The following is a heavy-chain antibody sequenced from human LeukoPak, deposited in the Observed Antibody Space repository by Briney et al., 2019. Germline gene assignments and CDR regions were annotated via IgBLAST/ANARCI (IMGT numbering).Heavy chain of an antibody. CDR3: ARDVERRYNWNYYYMDV. V-gene: IGHV6-1*01. CDR1: GDSVSSNSAA. Sequence: SQTLSLTCAISGDSVSSNSAAWNWIRQSPSRGLEWLGRTYYRSKWYNDYAVSVKSRITINPDTSKNQFSLQLNSVTPEDTAVYYCARDVERRYNWNYYYMDVWGKGTTVTVSS. CDR2: TYYRSKWYN. D-gene: IGHD1-20*01. J-gene: IGHJ6*03.